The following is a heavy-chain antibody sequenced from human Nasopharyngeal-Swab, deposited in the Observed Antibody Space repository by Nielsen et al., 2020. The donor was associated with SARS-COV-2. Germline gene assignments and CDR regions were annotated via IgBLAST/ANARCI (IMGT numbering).Heavy chain of an antibody. D-gene: IGHD3-16*01. V-gene: IGHV3-30*14. Sequence: GESLKISCAASGFTFSSYAMHWVRQAPGKGLEWVAVISYDGSNKYYADSVKGRFTISRDNSKNTLSLQMNSLRAEDTAVYYCARDGGGGWRPWGQGTLVTVSS. CDR3: ARDGGGGWRP. J-gene: IGHJ4*02. CDR2: ISYDGSNK. CDR1: GFTFSSYA.